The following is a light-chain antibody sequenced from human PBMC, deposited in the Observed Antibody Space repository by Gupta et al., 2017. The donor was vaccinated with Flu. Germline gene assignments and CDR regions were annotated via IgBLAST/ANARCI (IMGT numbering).Light chain of an antibody. V-gene: IGKV2D-29*01. CDR1: QSLLHGNGMTY. CDR2: EVS. J-gene: IGKJ1*01. Sequence: DILMTQTPLSLSVTPGQPASISCKSSQSLLHGNGMTYFQWYLQKPGQPPQLLMYEVSKRFSGVTDRFSGSGSGTDFTLKISRVEAEDVGVYYCMQSIRFRTFGQGTKVEIK. CDR3: MQSIRFRT.